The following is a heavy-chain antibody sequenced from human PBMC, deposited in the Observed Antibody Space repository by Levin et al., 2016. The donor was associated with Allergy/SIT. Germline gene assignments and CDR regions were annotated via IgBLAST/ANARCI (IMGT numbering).Heavy chain of an antibody. CDR3: ARDPPTLTHL. V-gene: IGHV4-4*07. D-gene: IGHD4-17*01. CDR2: IYTSGST. CDR1: GGSISGYY. J-gene: IGHJ4*02. Sequence: SETLSLTCSVSGGSISGYYWSWIRQPAGKGLEWIGRIYTSGSTNYNPSLKSRVTMSVDTSKNQFSLKLSSVTAADTAMYYCARDPPTLTHLWGQGTLVTVSS.